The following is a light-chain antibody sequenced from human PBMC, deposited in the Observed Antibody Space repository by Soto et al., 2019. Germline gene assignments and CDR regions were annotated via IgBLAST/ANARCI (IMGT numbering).Light chain of an antibody. Sequence: SYELTQAPSVSVAPGQTARIPCGGNNIGTKFVHWYQRKPGQAPVLLVYDVSDRPSGIPGRFSGSNSGNTATLTISGVEAGDEADYYCQVWDSSSDHVVFGGGTKLTVL. J-gene: IGLJ2*01. V-gene: IGLV3-21*02. CDR1: NIGTKF. CDR3: QVWDSSSDHVV. CDR2: DVS.